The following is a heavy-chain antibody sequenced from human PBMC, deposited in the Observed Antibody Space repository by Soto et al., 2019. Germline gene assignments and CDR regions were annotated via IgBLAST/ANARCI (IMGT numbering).Heavy chain of an antibody. Sequence: GGSVKVSCKASGGTFSSYAISWVRQAPGQGLEWMGGIIPIFGTANYAQKFQGRVTITADESTSTAYMELSSLRSEDTAVYYCARGRDIVATIASGGGMDVWGQGTTVTVSS. CDR2: IIPIFGTA. CDR3: ARGRDIVATIASGGGMDV. D-gene: IGHD5-12*01. V-gene: IGHV1-69*13. J-gene: IGHJ6*02. CDR1: GGTFSSYA.